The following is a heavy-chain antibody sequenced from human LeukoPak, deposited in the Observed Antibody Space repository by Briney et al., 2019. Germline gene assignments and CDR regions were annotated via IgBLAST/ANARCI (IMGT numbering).Heavy chain of an antibody. CDR3: AKDRLRAHYYYYMDV. J-gene: IGHJ6*03. Sequence: GGSLRLSCAASGFTFSIYGMHWVRQAPGKGLEWVAVIWYDGSNKYYADSVKGRFTISRDNSKNTLYLQMNSLRAEDTAVYYSAKDRLRAHYYYYMDVWGKGTTVTVSS. CDR1: GFTFSIYG. V-gene: IGHV3-33*06. CDR2: IWYDGSNK. D-gene: IGHD3-16*01.